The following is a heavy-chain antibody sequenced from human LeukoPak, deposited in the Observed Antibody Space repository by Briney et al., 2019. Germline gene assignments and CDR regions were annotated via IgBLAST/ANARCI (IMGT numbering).Heavy chain of an antibody. D-gene: IGHD6-19*01. CDR3: ARQRVADTYYFDY. J-gene: IGHJ4*02. Sequence: SQTLSLTCAISGDSVSSNSAAWNWIRQSPSRGLEWLGRTYYRSKWYNDYAVSVKSRITINPDTSKNQFSLKLSSVTAADTAVYYCARQRVADTYYFDYWGQGTLVTVSS. CDR2: TYYRSKWYN. CDR1: GDSVSSNSAA. V-gene: IGHV6-1*01.